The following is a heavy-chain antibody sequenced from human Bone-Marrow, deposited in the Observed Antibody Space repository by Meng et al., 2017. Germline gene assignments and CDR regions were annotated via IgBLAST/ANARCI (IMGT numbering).Heavy chain of an antibody. CDR2: ISSSSSYI. D-gene: IGHD3-22*01. CDR3: ASTNSAKYYYDSSGYFVYYYGMDV. Sequence: GESLKISCAASGFTFSSYSMNWVRQAPGKGLEWVSSISSSSSYIYYADSVKGRFTISRDNAKNSLYLQMNSLRAEDTAVYYCASTNSAKYYYDSSGYFVYYYGMDVWGQGTTVTVSS. V-gene: IGHV3-21*01. CDR1: GFTFSSYS. J-gene: IGHJ6*02.